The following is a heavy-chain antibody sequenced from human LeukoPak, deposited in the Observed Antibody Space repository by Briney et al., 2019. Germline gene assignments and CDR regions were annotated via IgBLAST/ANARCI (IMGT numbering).Heavy chain of an antibody. CDR3: AKDLYYYGSGSYYKGPGAFDI. Sequence: GGSLRLSCAASGFTFSSYSMNWVRQAPGKGLEWVSSISSSSSYIYYADSVKGRFTISRDNAKNSLYLQMNGLRAEDTAVYYCAKDLYYYGSGSYYKGPGAFDIWGQGTMVTVSS. D-gene: IGHD3-10*01. CDR2: ISSSSSYI. V-gene: IGHV3-21*01. CDR1: GFTFSSYS. J-gene: IGHJ3*02.